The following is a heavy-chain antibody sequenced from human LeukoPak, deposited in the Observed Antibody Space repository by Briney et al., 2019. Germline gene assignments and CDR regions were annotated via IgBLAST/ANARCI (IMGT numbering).Heavy chain of an antibody. CDR2: IVVGSGNT. CDR1: GFTFTSSA. V-gene: IGHV1-58*01. CDR3: ARGGSSWYYWFDP. J-gene: IGHJ5*02. Sequence: ASVKVSCKASGFTFTSSAVQWVRQARGQRLEWIGWIVVGSGNTNYAQKFQGRVTITADESTSTAYMELSGLGSEDTAVYYCARGGSSWYYWFDPWGQGTLVTVSS. D-gene: IGHD6-13*01.